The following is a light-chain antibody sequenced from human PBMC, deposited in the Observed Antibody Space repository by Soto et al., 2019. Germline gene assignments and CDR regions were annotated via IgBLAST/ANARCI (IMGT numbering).Light chain of an antibody. CDR3: AAWDDSLNGQV. J-gene: IGLJ3*02. CDR1: SSNIGSNY. Sequence: QSVLTQPPSASGTPGQRVTISCSGSSSNIGSNYVYWYQQLPGTAPKLLIYSNNQRPSGVPDRFSGSKSGTSVSLAISGLRSEDEATYYCAAWDDSLNGQVFGGGTKLTVL. V-gene: IGLV1-47*02. CDR2: SNN.